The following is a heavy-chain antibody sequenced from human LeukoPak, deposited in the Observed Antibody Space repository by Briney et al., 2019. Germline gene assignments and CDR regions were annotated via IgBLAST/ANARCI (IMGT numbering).Heavy chain of an antibody. CDR2: ISSSSSYI. V-gene: IGHV3-21*01. J-gene: IGHJ5*02. CDR3: ARDLFAGGELRIEQQLLGNWFDP. D-gene: IGHD6-13*01. CDR1: GFTFSTYS. Sequence: GGSLRLSCAASGFTFSTYSMNWVRQAPGRGLEWVSSISSSSSYIYYADSVKGRFTISRDNAKNSLYLQMNSLRAEDTAVYYCARDLFAGGELRIEQQLLGNWFDPWGQGTLVTVSS.